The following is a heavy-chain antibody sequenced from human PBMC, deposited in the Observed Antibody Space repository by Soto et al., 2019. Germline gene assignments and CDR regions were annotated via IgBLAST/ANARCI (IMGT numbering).Heavy chain of an antibody. V-gene: IGHV3-30*18. D-gene: IGHD3-10*01. J-gene: IGHJ6*04. CDR2: ISYDGSNK. Sequence: PGGSLRLSCAASGFTFSSYGMHWVRQAPGKGLEWVAVISYDGSNKYYADSVKGRFTISRDNSKNTLYLQMNSLRAEDTAVYYCAKSFEEYYYGSAPMDVWGKGTTVTVSS. CDR1: GFTFSSYG. CDR3: AKSFEEYYYGSAPMDV.